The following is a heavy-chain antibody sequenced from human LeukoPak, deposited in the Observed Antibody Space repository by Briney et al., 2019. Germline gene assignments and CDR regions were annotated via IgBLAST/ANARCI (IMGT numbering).Heavy chain of an antibody. V-gene: IGHV4-38-2*02. CDR1: GYSISSGYY. CDR2: IYHSGST. D-gene: IGHD1-26*01. CDR3: ARIYGRGYYFDY. Sequence: SGTLSLTCTVSGYSISSGYYWGWIRQPPGKGLEWIGSIYHSGSTYYNPSLKSRVTISVDTSKNQFSLKLSSVTAADTAVYYCARIYGRGYYFDYWGQGTLVTVSS. J-gene: IGHJ4*02.